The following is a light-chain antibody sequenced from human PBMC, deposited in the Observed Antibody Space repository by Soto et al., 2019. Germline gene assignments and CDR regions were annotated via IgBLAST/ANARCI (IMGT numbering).Light chain of an antibody. CDR2: DAS. V-gene: IGKV1-33*01. CDR3: QQYDNLPLT. CDR1: QSISSG. Sequence: DIQLTQSHSTLSASVGDSVALTGLARQSISSGLALYQQKPGKAPKLLIYDASNLETGVPSRFSGSGSGTDFTFTISSLQPEDIATYYCQQYDNLPLTFGGGTKVDIK. J-gene: IGKJ4*01.